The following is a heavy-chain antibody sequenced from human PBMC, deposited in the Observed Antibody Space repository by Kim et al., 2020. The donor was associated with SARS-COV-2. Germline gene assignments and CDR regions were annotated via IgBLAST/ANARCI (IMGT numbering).Heavy chain of an antibody. D-gene: IGHD4-17*01. V-gene: IGHV3-20*03. J-gene: IGHJ6*02. CDR3: ARVRSGVTSYYYYGMDV. Sequence: GYADSVKGRFTISRDNAKNSLYLQMNSLRAEDTALYYCARVRSGVTSYYYYGMDVWGQGTTVTVSS.